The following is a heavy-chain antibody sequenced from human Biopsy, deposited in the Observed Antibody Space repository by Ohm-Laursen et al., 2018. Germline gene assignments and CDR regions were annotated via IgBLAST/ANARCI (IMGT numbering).Heavy chain of an antibody. Sequence: GASVKVSCKASGYTFTDYYVHWVRQAPGHGLGWMGWIDTINGGARYAQKFQGRVTMTRDTSISTAYMELSRLTSDDTAVYYCARERDPWGQGTLVTVSS. CDR1: GYTFTDYY. CDR3: ARERDP. CDR2: IDTINGGA. J-gene: IGHJ5*02. V-gene: IGHV1-2*02.